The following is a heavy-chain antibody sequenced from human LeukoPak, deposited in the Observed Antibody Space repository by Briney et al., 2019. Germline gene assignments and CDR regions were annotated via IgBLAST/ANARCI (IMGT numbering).Heavy chain of an antibody. CDR2: IKQDGSEK. CDR1: GFTFSSYW. Sequence: GGSLRLPCAASGFTFSSYWMSWVRQAPGKGLEWVANIKQDGSEKYYVDSVKGRFTISRDNAKNSLYLQMNSLRAEDRAVYYCARDLSKRMVRGDWFDPWGQGTLVTVSS. D-gene: IGHD3-10*01. J-gene: IGHJ5*02. CDR3: ARDLSKRMVRGDWFDP. V-gene: IGHV3-7*01.